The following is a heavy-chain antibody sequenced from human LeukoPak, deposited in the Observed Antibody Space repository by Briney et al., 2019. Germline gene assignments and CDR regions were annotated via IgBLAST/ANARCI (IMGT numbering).Heavy chain of an antibody. Sequence: GASVKVSCKASGGTFSSYAISWVRQAPGQGLESMGGIIPIFGTANYAQKFQGRVTITADESTSTAYMELSSLRSEDTAVYYCATGGVQLWLRTDYWGQGTLVTVSS. CDR3: ATGGVQLWLRTDY. CDR1: GGTFSSYA. D-gene: IGHD5-18*01. CDR2: IIPIFGTA. J-gene: IGHJ4*02. V-gene: IGHV1-69*01.